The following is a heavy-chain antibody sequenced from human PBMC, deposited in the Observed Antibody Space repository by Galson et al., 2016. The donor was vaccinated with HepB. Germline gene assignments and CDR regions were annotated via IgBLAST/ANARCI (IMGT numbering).Heavy chain of an antibody. D-gene: IGHD3-3*01. Sequence: SVKVSCKASGYTFNDYDINWVRQATGQGLEWMGWMKPISVKTEYAQKFQGRVTMTRNTSTSTAYMELSSLRSEDTAVYYCVRVAYTFESGFYYYFFDSWGQGTRVTVSS. CDR1: GYTFNDYD. CDR2: MKPISVKT. J-gene: IGHJ4*02. V-gene: IGHV1-8*01. CDR3: VRVAYTFESGFYYYFFDS.